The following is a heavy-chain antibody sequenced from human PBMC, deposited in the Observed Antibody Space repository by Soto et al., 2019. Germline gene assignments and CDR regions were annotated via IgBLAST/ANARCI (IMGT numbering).Heavy chain of an antibody. CDR1: GGSISSGGYY. J-gene: IGHJ6*02. V-gene: IGHV4-31*03. CDR2: IYYSGST. CDR3: ARDRFGPKVRYGMDV. Sequence: TLSLTCTVSGGSISSGGYYWSWIRQHPGKGLEWIGYIYYSGSTYYNPSLKSRVTISVDTSKNQFSLKLSSVTAADTAVYYCARDRFGPKVRYGMDVWGQGTTVTVSS. D-gene: IGHD3-10*01.